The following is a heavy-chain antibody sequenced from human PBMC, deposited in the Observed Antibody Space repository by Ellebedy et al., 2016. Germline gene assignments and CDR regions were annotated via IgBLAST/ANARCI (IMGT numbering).Heavy chain of an antibody. Sequence: GGSLRLSXTASGFAFSSYWMMWVRQAPGKGLEWVGNIKRDGSDKYYADSVKGRFTISRDNAKNSLYLQMNSLRAEDTALYYCAKPPADILTGFYPEAAFDLWGQGTMVTVSP. D-gene: IGHD3-9*01. J-gene: IGHJ3*01. CDR3: AKPPADILTGFYPEAAFDL. V-gene: IGHV3-7*03. CDR2: IKRDGSDK. CDR1: GFAFSSYW.